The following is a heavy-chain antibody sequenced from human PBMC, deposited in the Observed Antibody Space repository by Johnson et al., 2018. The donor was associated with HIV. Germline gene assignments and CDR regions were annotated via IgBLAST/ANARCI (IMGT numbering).Heavy chain of an antibody. V-gene: IGHV3-66*02. D-gene: IGHD3-22*01. CDR3: AKDREYYYDSAAFDI. CDR2: IYSGGST. J-gene: IGHJ3*02. Sequence: EVQLVESGGGLVQPGGSLRLSCAASGFTVSSNYMSWVRQAPGKGLEWVSVIYSGGSTYYADSVKGRFTISRDNSKNTLYLQMNSLRAEDTAVYYCAKDREYYYDSAAFDIWGQGTMVTVYS. CDR1: GFTVSSNY.